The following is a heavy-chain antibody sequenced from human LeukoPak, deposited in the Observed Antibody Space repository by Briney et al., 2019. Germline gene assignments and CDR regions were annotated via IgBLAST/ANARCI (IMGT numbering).Heavy chain of an antibody. D-gene: IGHD3-22*01. Sequence: SVKVSCKASGGTFSSYAISWVRQAPGQGLEWMGGIIPIFGTANYAQKFQGRVTITADESTSTAYMELSSLRSEDTAVYYCARSLDYYDSSGYTSEGYWGQGTLVTVSS. CDR2: IIPIFGTA. V-gene: IGHV1-69*13. CDR1: GGTFSSYA. J-gene: IGHJ4*02. CDR3: ARSLDYYDSSGYTSEGY.